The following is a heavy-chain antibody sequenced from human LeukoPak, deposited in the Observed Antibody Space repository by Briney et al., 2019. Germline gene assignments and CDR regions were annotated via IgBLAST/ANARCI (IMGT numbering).Heavy chain of an antibody. CDR3: AREGYYYDSSGYTTYFDY. CDR2: IIPISGTA. V-gene: IGHV1-69*13. Sequence: SVKVSCKASGGTFSTYAISWVRQAPGHGLEWTGGIIPISGTANYAQKLQGRVSITADESTSTAYMELSSLRSEDTAVYYCAREGYYYDSSGYTTYFDYWGQGTLVTVSS. J-gene: IGHJ4*02. D-gene: IGHD3-22*01. CDR1: GGTFSTYA.